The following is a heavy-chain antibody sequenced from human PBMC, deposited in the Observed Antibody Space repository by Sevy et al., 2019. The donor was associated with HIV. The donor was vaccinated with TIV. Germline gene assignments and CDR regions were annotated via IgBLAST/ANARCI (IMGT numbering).Heavy chain of an antibody. CDR2: IYTSGST. V-gene: IGHV4-4*07. J-gene: IGHJ4*02. D-gene: IGHD3-10*01. CDR3: ARDTTYGSGSYYHEM. CDR1: GGSISSYY. Sequence: SETLSLTCTVSGGSISSYYWSWIRQPAGKGLEWIGRIYTSGSTNYNPSLKSRVTMSVDTSKNQFSLKLSSVTAADTAVYYCARDTTYGSGSYYHEMWGQGTLVTVSS.